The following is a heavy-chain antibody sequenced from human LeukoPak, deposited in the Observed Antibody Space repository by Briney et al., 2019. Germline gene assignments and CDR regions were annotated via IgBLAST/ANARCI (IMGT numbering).Heavy chain of an antibody. CDR3: AKDIGSSSWSPFPDYYYYGMDV. CDR2: ISGLGGST. J-gene: IGHJ6*02. CDR1: GFTLSMYA. Sequence: GGSLRHSCAASGFTLSMYAMSVVRQARGKGREREPPISGLGGSTYYAHSVKGRFTISRDTSKNSLYLQMNRLRAEATALYYCAKDIGSSSWSPFPDYYYYGMDVWGQGTTVTVSS. V-gene: IGHV3-23*01. D-gene: IGHD6-13*01.